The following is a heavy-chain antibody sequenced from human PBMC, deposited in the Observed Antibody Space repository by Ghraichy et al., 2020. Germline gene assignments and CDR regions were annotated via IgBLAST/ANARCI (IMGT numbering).Heavy chain of an antibody. CDR2: ISGSGGST. D-gene: IGHD3-3*02. CDR3: AKISAGLLYYYYYGMDV. J-gene: IGHJ6*02. CDR1: GFTFSSYA. Sequence: GGSLRLSCAASGFTFSSYAMSWVRQAPGKGLEWVSAISGSGGSTYYADSVKGRFTISRDNSKNTLYLQMNSLRAEDTAVYYCAKISAGLLYYYYYGMDVWGQGTTVTVSS. V-gene: IGHV3-23*01.